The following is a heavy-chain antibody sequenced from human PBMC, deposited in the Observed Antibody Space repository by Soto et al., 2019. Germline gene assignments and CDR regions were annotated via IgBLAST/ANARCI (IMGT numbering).Heavy chain of an antibody. Sequence: ASVKVSCKASGYTFTSYYMHWVRQAPGQGLEWMGIINPSCGSTSYAQKFQGRVTMTRDTSTSTVYMELSSLRSEDTAVYYCARFDYGPLYGMDVWGQGTTVTVSS. CDR2: INPSCGST. CDR1: GYTFTSYY. CDR3: ARFDYGPLYGMDV. V-gene: IGHV1-46*01. J-gene: IGHJ6*02. D-gene: IGHD4-17*01.